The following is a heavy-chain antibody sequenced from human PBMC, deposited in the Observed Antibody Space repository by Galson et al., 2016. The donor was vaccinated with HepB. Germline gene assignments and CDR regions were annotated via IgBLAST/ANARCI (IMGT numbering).Heavy chain of an antibody. Sequence: LRLSCAVSGFTFSDSTIHWVRQASGKGLEWVGRIRSKAKSYATAYAASVKGRFTIPRDDSKSTAYLQMNSLKTEDTAVYYCTLAENSYKWNTYSYDMDVWGQGTTVTVSS. J-gene: IGHJ6*02. CDR3: TLAENSYKWNTYSYDMDV. CDR1: GFTFSDST. D-gene: IGHD1/OR15-1a*01. CDR2: IRSKAKSYAT. V-gene: IGHV3-73*01.